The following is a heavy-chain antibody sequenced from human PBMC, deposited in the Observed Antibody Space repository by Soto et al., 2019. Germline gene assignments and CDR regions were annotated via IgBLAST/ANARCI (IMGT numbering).Heavy chain of an antibody. CDR2: INSDGSST. V-gene: IGHV3-74*01. Sequence: EVQLVESGGGLVQPGGSLRLSCAASGFTFSSYWMHWVRQAAGKGLVWVSRINSDGSSTSYADSVKGRFTISRDNAKNTLYLQMNSLRTEDTAVYYCARPRPYCGGDCPDSWGQGTLVTVSS. CDR1: GFTFSSYW. J-gene: IGHJ5*01. D-gene: IGHD2-21*02. CDR3: ARPRPYCGGDCPDS.